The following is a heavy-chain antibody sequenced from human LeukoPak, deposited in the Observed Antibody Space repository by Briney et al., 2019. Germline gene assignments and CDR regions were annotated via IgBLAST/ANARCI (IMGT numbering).Heavy chain of an antibody. CDR2: IYTSGST. CDR1: GGSISSYY. CDR3: ARDPRSGYYYYFDY. J-gene: IGHJ4*02. Sequence: SETLSLTCTVSGGSISSYYWSWIRQPAGKGLEWIGRIYTSGSTNYNPSLKSRVTMSVDTSKNQFSLKLSSVTAADTAVYYCARDPRSGYYYYFDYWGQGTLVTVSS. V-gene: IGHV4-4*07. D-gene: IGHD3-3*01.